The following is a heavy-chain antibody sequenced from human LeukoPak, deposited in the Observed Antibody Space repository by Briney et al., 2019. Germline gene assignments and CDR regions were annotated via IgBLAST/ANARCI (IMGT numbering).Heavy chain of an antibody. CDR1: GFTFNNPW. CDR3: TTEGGWSFYFDY. D-gene: IGHD2-15*01. CDR2: IKSKTDGGTP. Sequence: SGGSLRLSCAASGFTFNNPWMSWVRQAPGKGPEWVGRIKSKTDGGTPDYAAPVKGRFTISRDDSKNTLYLQMNSLKTEDTAVYYRTTEGGWSFYFDYWGQGTLVTVSS. V-gene: IGHV3-15*01. J-gene: IGHJ4*02.